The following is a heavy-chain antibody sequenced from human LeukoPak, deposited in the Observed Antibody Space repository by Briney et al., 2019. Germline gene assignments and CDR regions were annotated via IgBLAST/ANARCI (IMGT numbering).Heavy chain of an antibody. D-gene: IGHD2-21*02. V-gene: IGHV3-30*18. CDR2: ISNGGSYK. Sequence: SLKLSCEASGFPFSTYGMHWVRQAPGKWLGWVAGISNGGSYKYYADSVKGRFTISRDNSRNTLYLQMNSLRPDDTALYYCAKPRGGDSWAFDTWGQGTMVAVSS. CDR3: AKPRGGDSWAFDT. CDR1: GFPFSTYG. J-gene: IGHJ3*02.